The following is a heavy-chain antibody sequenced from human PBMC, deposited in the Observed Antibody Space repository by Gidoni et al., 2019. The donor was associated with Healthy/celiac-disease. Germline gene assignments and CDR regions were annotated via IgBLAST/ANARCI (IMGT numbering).Heavy chain of an antibody. CDR2: IRSKAYGGTT. J-gene: IGHJ5*02. D-gene: IGHD3-10*01. Sequence: EVQLVESGGGLVQPWRSLRLSCTASGFTFGDYAMSWVRQAPGKGLEWVGFIRSKAYGGTTEYAASVKGRFTISRDDSKSIAYLQMNSLKTEDTAVYYCTRDLSNMVRGVVNWFDPWGQGTLVTVSS. CDR1: GFTFGDYA. V-gene: IGHV3-49*04. CDR3: TRDLSNMVRGVVNWFDP.